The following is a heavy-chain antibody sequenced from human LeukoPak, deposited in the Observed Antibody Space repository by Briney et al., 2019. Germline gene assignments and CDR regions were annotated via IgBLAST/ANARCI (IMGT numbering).Heavy chain of an antibody. J-gene: IGHJ4*02. CDR3: ARRPSRELTFDWLPFDY. CDR2: IYYSGST. CDR1: GGSISSSSYY. D-gene: IGHD3-9*01. V-gene: IGHV4-39*01. Sequence: RASGTLSLTCTVSGGSISSSSYYWGWIRQPPGKGLEWIGSIYYSGSTYYNPSLKSRVTISVDTSKNQFSLKLSSVTAADTAVYYCARRPSRELTFDWLPFDYWGQGTLVTVSS.